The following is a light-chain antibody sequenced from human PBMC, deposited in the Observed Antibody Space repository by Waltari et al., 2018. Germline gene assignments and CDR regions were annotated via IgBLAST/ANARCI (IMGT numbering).Light chain of an antibody. CDR1: AGAVTSGNY. J-gene: IGLJ3*02. CDR2: STT. V-gene: IGLV7-43*01. CDR3: LLYDGSDQV. Sequence: QTAVTQEPSLTVSPGGAVTLTCASSAGAVTSGNYPNGIQQNPGQVPRSLIHSTTNSHPGTPARFPGSLLGGKAALTLSGVQPEDEAEYYCLLYDGSDQVFGGGTKLTVL.